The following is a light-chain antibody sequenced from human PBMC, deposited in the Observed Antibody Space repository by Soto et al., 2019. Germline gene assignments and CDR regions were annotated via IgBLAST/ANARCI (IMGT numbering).Light chain of an antibody. CDR1: QSVSSN. CDR3: QQYNNWTPET. J-gene: IGKJ1*01. CDR2: GAS. V-gene: IGKV3-15*01. Sequence: EIVMTQSPATLSVSPGERATLSCRASQSVSSNLAWYQQKPGQAPRLLIYGASTRATGIPARFSGSGSGTEFTLTISSLQAEDFAVYYCQQYNNWTPETFGQGTKVEIQ.